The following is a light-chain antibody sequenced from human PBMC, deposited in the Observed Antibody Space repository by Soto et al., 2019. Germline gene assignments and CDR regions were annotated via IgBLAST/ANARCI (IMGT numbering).Light chain of an antibody. CDR1: QSVSSSF. CDR2: GAS. CDR3: QQYGSSPLT. V-gene: IGKV3-20*01. J-gene: IGKJ4*01. Sequence: EIVLTQSPGTLSLSPGERATLSCRASQSVSSSFLAWYQQKPGKAPRLLIYGASSRATGIPDRFSGSGSGTDLTLTISRLEPEDVAVYSCQQYGSSPLTFGGGTKVQIK.